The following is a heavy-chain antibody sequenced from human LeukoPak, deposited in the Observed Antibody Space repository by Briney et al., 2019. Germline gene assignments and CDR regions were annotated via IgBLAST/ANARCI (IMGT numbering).Heavy chain of an antibody. CDR3: ARNYYDNSGDYYFDY. Sequence: GASVKVSCKSTRYTFTNYGFRWVRQPPGQGLEWMGWISGYNDNTKYAQKLQGRVTTSTDTTMSTAYMELRSLRADNTAVYNCARNYYDNSGDYYFDYWGQGTGVSVSS. J-gene: IGHJ4*02. CDR2: ISGYNDNT. CDR1: RYTFTNYG. V-gene: IGHV1-18*01. D-gene: IGHD3-22*01.